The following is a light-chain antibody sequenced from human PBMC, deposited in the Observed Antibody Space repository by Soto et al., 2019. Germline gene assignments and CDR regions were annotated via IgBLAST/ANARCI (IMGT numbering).Light chain of an antibody. CDR1: SSDVGGYNY. CDR3: CSYAASSSFHA. CDR2: DVS. J-gene: IGLJ1*01. Sequence: QSALTQPRSVSGSPGQSVTISCTGSSSDVGGYNYVSWYQHHPSKAPKLMIYDVSKRPSGVPDRFSGSKSGNTASLTISGLLPDLAADYYCCSYAASSSFHAFGVATKVTV. V-gene: IGLV2-11*02.